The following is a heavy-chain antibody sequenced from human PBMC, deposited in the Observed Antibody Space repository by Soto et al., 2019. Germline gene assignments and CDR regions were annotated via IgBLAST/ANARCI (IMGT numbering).Heavy chain of an antibody. Sequence: QVQLQESGPGLVKPSGTLSLTCAVSGGSISSSNWWSWVRQPPGKGLEWIGEIYHSGSTNYNPSRKCRVAISSDKSKNQFSLKLSSVTAADTSVYYCARDYGSGLGYFDYWGQGTLVTVSS. CDR2: IYHSGST. J-gene: IGHJ4*02. D-gene: IGHD3-10*01. CDR1: GGSISSSNW. V-gene: IGHV4-4*02. CDR3: ARDYGSGLGYFDY.